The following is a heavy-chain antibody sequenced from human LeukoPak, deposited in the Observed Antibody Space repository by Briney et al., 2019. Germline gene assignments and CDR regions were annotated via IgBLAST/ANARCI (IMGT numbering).Heavy chain of an antibody. CDR1: GFTFSDYY. CDR3: ASLGSCSGGSCYARFYYYYYGMDV. Sequence: GGSLRLSCAASGFTFSDYYMSWIRQAPGKGLEWVSSISSSSSYIYYADSVKGRFTISRDNAKNSLYLQMNSLRAEDTAVYYCASLGSCSGGSCYARFYYYYYGMDVWGQGTTVTVSS. J-gene: IGHJ6*02. D-gene: IGHD2-15*01. CDR2: ISSSSSYI. V-gene: IGHV3-11*06.